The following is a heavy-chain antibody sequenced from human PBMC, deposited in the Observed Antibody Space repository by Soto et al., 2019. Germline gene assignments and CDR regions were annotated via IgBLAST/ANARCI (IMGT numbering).Heavy chain of an antibody. CDR3: ARQDHLTGTYYYYGMDV. Sequence: GESLKICCKGSGYSFTSYWIGWVRQMPGKGLEWMGIIYPGDSDTRYSPSFQGQVTISADKSISTAYLQWSSLKASDTAMYYCARQDHLTGTYYYYGMDVWGQGTTVTVSS. V-gene: IGHV5-51*01. CDR1: GYSFTSYW. CDR2: IYPGDSDT. D-gene: IGHD1-7*01. J-gene: IGHJ6*02.